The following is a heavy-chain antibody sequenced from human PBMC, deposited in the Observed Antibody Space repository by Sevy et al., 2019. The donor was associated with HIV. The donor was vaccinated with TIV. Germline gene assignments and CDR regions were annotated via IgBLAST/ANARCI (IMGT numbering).Heavy chain of an antibody. V-gene: IGHV3-23*01. Sequence: GGSLRLSCAASGFTFTNFAMSWVRQAPGKGLEWVSTISRDGGTTYYADSVTGRFNISRDNSKNPLFVQMSSLRSDDTATYYCTKGKIGTFDSWGQGALVTVSS. D-gene: IGHD6-13*01. J-gene: IGHJ4*02. CDR2: ISRDGGTT. CDR1: GFTFTNFA. CDR3: TKGKIGTFDS.